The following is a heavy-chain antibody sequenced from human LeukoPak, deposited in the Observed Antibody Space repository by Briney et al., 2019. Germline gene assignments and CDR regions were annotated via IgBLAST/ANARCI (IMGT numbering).Heavy chain of an antibody. CDR2: ISNSGTYT. J-gene: IGHJ4*02. D-gene: IGHD6-19*01. CDR3: ARSRGAGPGAYFDY. CDR1: GFTFSDEY. V-gene: IGHV3-11*03. Sequence: PGGSLRLSWAASGFTFSDEYMSWIRQAPGKGLEWVSYISNSGTYTNYADSVRGRFTISRDNAKHSLYLQMNSLRAEDTAVYYCARSRGAGPGAYFDYWGQGTLVTVSS.